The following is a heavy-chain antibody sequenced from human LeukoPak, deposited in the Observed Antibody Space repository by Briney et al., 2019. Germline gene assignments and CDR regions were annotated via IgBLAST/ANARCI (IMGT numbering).Heavy chain of an antibody. CDR1: GGSISSSSYH. V-gene: IGHV4-39*01. D-gene: IGHD3-22*01. CDR3: ARHRYYYDSPLDY. J-gene: IGHJ4*02. Sequence: PSETLSLTCTVSGGSISSSSYHWGWIRQPPGKGLEWIGSIYYSGSTYYNPSLKSRVTISVDTSKNQFSLKLSSVTAADTAVYYCARHRYYYDSPLDYWGQGTLVTVSS. CDR2: IYYSGST.